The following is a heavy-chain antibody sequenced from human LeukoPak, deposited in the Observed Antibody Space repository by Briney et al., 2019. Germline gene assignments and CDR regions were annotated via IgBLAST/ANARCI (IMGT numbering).Heavy chain of an antibody. Sequence: GGSLRLSCAASGFTVSSNYMSWVRQAPGKGLEWVSVIYSGGSTYYADSVKGRFTISRDNSKNTLYLQMNSLRAEDTAVYYCARGTRAVAGDFDYWGQGTLVTVSS. CDR2: IYSGGST. CDR1: GFTVSSNY. V-gene: IGHV3-53*01. CDR3: ARGTRAVAGDFDY. D-gene: IGHD6-19*01. J-gene: IGHJ4*02.